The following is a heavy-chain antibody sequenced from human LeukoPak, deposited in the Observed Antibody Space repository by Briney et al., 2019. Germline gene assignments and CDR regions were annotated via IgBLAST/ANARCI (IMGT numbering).Heavy chain of an antibody. CDR1: GYTLTELS. D-gene: IGHD3-9*01. J-gene: IGHJ4*02. Sequence: ASVKVSCKVSGYTLTELSMHWVRQAPGQGLEWMGWISTYNGNTNYAQKLQGRVTMTTDTSTSTAYMELRSLRSDDTAVYYCARAPYYDILTGYYYFDYWGQGTLVTVSS. CDR3: ARAPYYDILTGYYYFDY. CDR2: ISTYNGNT. V-gene: IGHV1-18*01.